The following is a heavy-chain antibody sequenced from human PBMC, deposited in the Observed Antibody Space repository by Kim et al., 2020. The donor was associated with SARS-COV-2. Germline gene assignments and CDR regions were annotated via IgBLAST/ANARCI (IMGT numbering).Heavy chain of an antibody. CDR1: GFTFSSYG. D-gene: IGHD3-9*01. J-gene: IGHJ4*02. CDR3: AKTYYDILTGYYTPYIPASDFDY. CDR2: ISYDGSNK. Sequence: GGSLRLSCAASGFTFSSYGMHWVRQAPGKGLEWVAVISYDGSNKYYADSVKGRFTISRDNSKNTLYLQMNSLRAEDTAVYYCAKTYYDILTGYYTPYIPASDFDYWGQGTLVTVSS. V-gene: IGHV3-30*18.